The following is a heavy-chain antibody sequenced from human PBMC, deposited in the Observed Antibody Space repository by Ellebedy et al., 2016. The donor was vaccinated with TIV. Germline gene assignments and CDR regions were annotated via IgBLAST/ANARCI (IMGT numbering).Heavy chain of an antibody. CDR2: ISYDGSNK. J-gene: IGHJ4*02. D-gene: IGHD1-26*01. CDR1: GFTFSSYG. V-gene: IGHV3-30*18. CDR3: AKDLPSGYSGSHDDYS. Sequence: GGSLRLXXAASGFTFSSYGMHWVRQAPGKGLVWVAFISYDGSNKYYADSVEGRFTISRDNSENTLYLQMSSLGAEDTAVYYCAKDLPSGYSGSHDDYSWGQGTLVTVSS.